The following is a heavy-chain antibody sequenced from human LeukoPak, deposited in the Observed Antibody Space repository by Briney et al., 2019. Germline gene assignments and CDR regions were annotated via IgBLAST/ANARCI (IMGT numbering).Heavy chain of an antibody. Sequence: SVKVSCKASGGTFSSYAISWVRQAPGQGLEWMGGIIPIFGTANYAQKFQGRVTITADESTSTAYMELSSLRSEDTAVYYCARGGDIVVVVAATPPGYMDVWGKGTTVTISS. D-gene: IGHD2-15*01. CDR2: IIPIFGTA. V-gene: IGHV1-69*13. J-gene: IGHJ6*03. CDR3: ARGGDIVVVVAATPPGYMDV. CDR1: GGTFSSYA.